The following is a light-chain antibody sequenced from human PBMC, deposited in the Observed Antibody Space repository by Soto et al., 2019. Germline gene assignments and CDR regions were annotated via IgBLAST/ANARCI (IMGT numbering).Light chain of an antibody. J-gene: IGKJ1*01. CDR3: QQYGSSPRT. Sequence: ELVLTQSPGTLSLSPGERATLSCRASQSVSSSYLAWYQQKPGQAPRLLIYGASSRATCVPDRFSGSGSGTDFTLTISSLEPEDFAVYYCQQYGSSPRTFGQGTKVEIK. CDR2: GAS. CDR1: QSVSSSY. V-gene: IGKV3-20*01.